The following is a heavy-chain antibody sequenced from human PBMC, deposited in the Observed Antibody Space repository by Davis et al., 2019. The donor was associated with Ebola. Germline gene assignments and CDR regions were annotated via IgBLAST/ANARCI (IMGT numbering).Heavy chain of an antibody. CDR1: GYSFPNYW. Sequence: GESLKIPCKGSGYSFPNYWIGRVRQMPGKGLEWMGIIYPSDSDTVYSPSFEGQVSFSVDKSKTTAYLQWNRLKASDTAMYYCARRMHVTIFGADIDRKPGFDYWGQGTLVTVSS. J-gene: IGHJ4*02. V-gene: IGHV5-51*01. D-gene: IGHD3-3*01. CDR2: IYPSDSDT. CDR3: ARRMHVTIFGADIDRKPGFDY.